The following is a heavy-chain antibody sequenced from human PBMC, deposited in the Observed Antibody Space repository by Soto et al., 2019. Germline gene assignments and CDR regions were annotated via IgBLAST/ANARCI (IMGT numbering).Heavy chain of an antibody. CDR2: ISPDGSST. Sequence: EVQLVESGGGLVQPGGSLRLSCADSGFSFSNYWMHWLRQGPEKGLVWVSRISPDGSSTNYADSVKGRFTISRDNAKSTLYLQMNSLRAEDTAVYYCARSPGGYYTGWGQGTVVTVSS. CDR1: GFSFSNYW. J-gene: IGHJ3*01. D-gene: IGHD2-8*02. V-gene: IGHV3-74*01. CDR3: ARSPGGYYTG.